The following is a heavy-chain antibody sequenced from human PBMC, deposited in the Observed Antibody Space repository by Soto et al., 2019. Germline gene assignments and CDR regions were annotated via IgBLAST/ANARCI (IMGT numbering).Heavy chain of an antibody. V-gene: IGHV3-7*03. CDR2: IKQDGSEK. CDR1: GFTFSSYW. J-gene: IGHJ6*02. D-gene: IGHD5-18*01. Sequence: HPGGSLRLSCAASGFTFSSYWMNWVRQAPGKGLEWVANIKQDGSEKNYVDSVKGRFTISRDNAKNSLYLQMNSLRAEDTAVYYCARDWAGYVPYYYYGMDVWGQGTTVTVSS. CDR3: ARDWAGYVPYYYYGMDV.